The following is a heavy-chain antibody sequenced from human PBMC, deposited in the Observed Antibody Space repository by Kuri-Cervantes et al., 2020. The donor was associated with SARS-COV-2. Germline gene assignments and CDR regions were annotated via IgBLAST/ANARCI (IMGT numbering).Heavy chain of an antibody. CDR2: IKSKTDGGTT. CDR1: GFTFSNAW. Sequence: GESLKISCAASGFTFSNAWMNWVRQAPGKGPEWVGRIKSKTDGGTTDYAAPVKGRFTVSRDDSKNTLYLQMDSLKTEDTAVYYCTTASNAVVAATLYYYAMDVWGQGTTVTV. J-gene: IGHJ6*02. CDR3: TTASNAVVAATLYYYAMDV. V-gene: IGHV3-15*07. D-gene: IGHD2-15*01.